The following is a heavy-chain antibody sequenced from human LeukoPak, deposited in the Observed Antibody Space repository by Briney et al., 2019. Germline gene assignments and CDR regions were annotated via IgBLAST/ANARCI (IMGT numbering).Heavy chain of an antibody. CDR2: IWYDGSNR. CDR3: ARDPSWLGYFDY. V-gene: IGHV3-33*08. Sequence: GGSLRLSCAASGFTFSSYWMHWVRQAPGKGLEWVALIWYDGSNRYYVDSVKGRFTISRDNSKKTVYLQMNSLRAEDTAVYYCARDPSWLGYFDYWGQGTLVTVAS. D-gene: IGHD3-22*01. CDR1: GFTFSSYW. J-gene: IGHJ4*02.